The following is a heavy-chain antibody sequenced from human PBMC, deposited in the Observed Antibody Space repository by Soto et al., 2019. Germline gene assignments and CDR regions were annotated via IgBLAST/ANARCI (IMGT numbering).Heavy chain of an antibody. CDR3: ARFYSGSYYYFDD. CDR2: IWYDGTNK. CDR1: GFTFSSYG. D-gene: IGHD1-26*01. V-gene: IGHV3-33*01. Sequence: QVQLVESGGGVVQPGRSLRLSCAASGFTFSSYGMHWVRQAPGKGLEWVAVIWYDGTNKYYADSVKGRFTISRDNSKNTLFLQMNSLRAEDTAVYYCARFYSGSYYYFDDWGQGTLVTVSS. J-gene: IGHJ4*02.